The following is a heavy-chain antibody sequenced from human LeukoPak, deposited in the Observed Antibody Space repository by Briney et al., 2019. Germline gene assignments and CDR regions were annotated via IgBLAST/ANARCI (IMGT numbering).Heavy chain of an antibody. CDR2: IYYSGST. J-gene: IGHJ4*02. CDR3: ASTAYYYDSKADY. CDR1: GGSLSSGDYY. Sequence: SETLSLTCTVSGGSLSSGDYYWSWIRQPPGKGLEWIGYIYYSGSTYYNPSLKSRVTISVDTSKNQFSQKLSSVTAADTAVYYCASTAYYYDSKADYWGQGTLVTVSS. D-gene: IGHD3-22*01. V-gene: IGHV4-30-4*01.